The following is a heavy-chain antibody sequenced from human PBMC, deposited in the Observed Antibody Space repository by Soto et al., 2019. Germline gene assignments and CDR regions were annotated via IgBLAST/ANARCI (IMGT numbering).Heavy chain of an antibody. CDR1: GFTFSSYS. V-gene: IGHV3-21*01. CDR3: ARGRDGSSDY. CDR2: ISISRNYI. Sequence: EVQLVESGGGLVKPGGSLRLPCAASGFTFSSYSMNWVRQAPGKGLEWVSSISISRNYIYYAASMKGRFTTSRDNAKNSLYLQLNSLRGDDTAVYYCARGRDGSSDYWGQGTLVTVSS. J-gene: IGHJ4*02. D-gene: IGHD3-10*01.